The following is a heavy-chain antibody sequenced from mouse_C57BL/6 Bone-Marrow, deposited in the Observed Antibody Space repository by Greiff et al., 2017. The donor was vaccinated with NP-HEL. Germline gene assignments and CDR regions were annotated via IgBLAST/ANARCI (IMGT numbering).Heavy chain of an antibody. J-gene: IGHJ2*01. CDR3: ARDSGYAFDY. V-gene: IGHV1-53*01. CDR2: INPSNGGT. Sequence: QVQLQQPGTELVKPGASVKLPCKASGYTFTSNWMHWVRQRPGQGLEWIGNINPSNGGTNYNEQFKSKATLTVDKSSSTAYMQLRSLTSEDSAVYYCARDSGYAFDYWGQGTTLTVSS. CDR1: GYTFTSNW. D-gene: IGHD3-2*02.